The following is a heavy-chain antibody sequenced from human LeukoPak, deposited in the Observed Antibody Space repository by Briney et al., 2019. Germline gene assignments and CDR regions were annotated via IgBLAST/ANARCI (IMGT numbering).Heavy chain of an antibody. D-gene: IGHD5-18*01. CDR1: GGSISSYY. CDR3: ARINRGYSFGFFGYFDY. V-gene: IGHV4-4*07. Sequence: SETLSLTCTVSGGSISSYYWSWIRQPAGKGLEWIGRIYTSGSTNYNPSLKSRVTMSVDTSKNQFSLKLSSVTAADTAVYYCARINRGYSFGFFGYFDYWGQGTLVTVSS. CDR2: IYTSGST. J-gene: IGHJ4*02.